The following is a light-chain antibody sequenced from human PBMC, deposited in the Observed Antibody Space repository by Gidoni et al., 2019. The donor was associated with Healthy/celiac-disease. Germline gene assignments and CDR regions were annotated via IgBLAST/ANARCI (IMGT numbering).Light chain of an antibody. CDR2: AAS. CDR1: QSISSY. Sequence: DNQKTQPPSSLSASVGDRVTITCRASQSISSYLNWYQQKPGKAPKLLIYAASSLQSGVPSRFSGSGSGTDFTLTISSLQPEDFATYYCQQSYSTPPTFGQGTKLEIK. V-gene: IGKV1-39*01. CDR3: QQSYSTPPT. J-gene: IGKJ2*01.